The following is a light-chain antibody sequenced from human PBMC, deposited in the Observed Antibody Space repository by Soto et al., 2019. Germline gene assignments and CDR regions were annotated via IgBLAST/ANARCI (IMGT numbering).Light chain of an antibody. CDR1: SSDIGGFGL. Sequence: QSVLAQPASVSGSPGQSITISCTGSSSDIGGFGLVSWYRHHPGEAPKLIIFEGSKRPSGVSNRFSGSKSGNTASLTISGLQAEDEADYYCSSYTSSSTYVFGTGTKV. CDR2: EGS. CDR3: SSYTSSSTYV. V-gene: IGLV2-14*02. J-gene: IGLJ1*01.